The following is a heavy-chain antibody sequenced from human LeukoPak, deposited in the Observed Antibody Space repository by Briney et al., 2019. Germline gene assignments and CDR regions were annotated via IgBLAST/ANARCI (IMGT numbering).Heavy chain of an antibody. CDR1: GGSVRRGNYY. Sequence: PSQTLSLACTVSGGSVRRGNYYWTWIRQPAGSGLEWIGRIYTSGTTDYNPSLRTRVTISVDASRNQFSLNLSSVTAADTAVYYCARVDLNWNDVPGFDYWGQGTLVTVSS. CDR3: ARVDLNWNDVPGFDY. CDR2: IYTSGTT. D-gene: IGHD1-1*01. V-gene: IGHV4-61*02. J-gene: IGHJ4*02.